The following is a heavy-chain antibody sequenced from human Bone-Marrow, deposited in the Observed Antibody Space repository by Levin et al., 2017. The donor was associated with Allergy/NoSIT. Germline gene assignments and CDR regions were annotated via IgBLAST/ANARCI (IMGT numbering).Heavy chain of an antibody. Sequence: GGSLRLSCTASGFTFGDYAMSWFRQAPGKGLEWVGFIRSKAYGGTTEYAASVKGRFTISRDDSKSIAYLQMNSLKTEDTAVYYCTRVSPLEGYSSGWSRGYFDLWGRGTLVTVSS. V-gene: IGHV3-49*03. D-gene: IGHD6-19*01. J-gene: IGHJ2*01. CDR1: GFTFGDYA. CDR3: TRVSPLEGYSSGWSRGYFDL. CDR2: IRSKAYGGTT.